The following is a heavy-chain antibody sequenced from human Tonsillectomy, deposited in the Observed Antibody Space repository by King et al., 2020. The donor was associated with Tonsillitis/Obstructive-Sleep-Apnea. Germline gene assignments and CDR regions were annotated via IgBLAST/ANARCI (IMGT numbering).Heavy chain of an antibody. CDR3: AGGMDTYYDILTGYYSDYYFDY. Sequence: QLQESGPGLVKPSETLSLTCTVSGGSVSSGSYYWSWIRQPPGKGLEWIGYIYYSGSTNYNPSLKSLVTISVDTSKNQFSLKLSSVTAADTAVYSLAGGMDTYYDILTGYYSDYYFDYWGQGTLVTVSS. D-gene: IGHD3-9*01. CDR1: GGSVSSGSYY. J-gene: IGHJ4*02. V-gene: IGHV4-61*01. CDR2: IYYSGST.